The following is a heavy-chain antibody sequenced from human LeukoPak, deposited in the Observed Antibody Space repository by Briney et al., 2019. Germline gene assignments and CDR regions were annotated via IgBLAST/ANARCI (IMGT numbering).Heavy chain of an antibody. CDR2: ITWDGGSI. CDR1: GFTFDDST. D-gene: IGHD1-26*01. Sequence: GGSLRLSCAASGFTFDDSTMHWVRQAPGKGLEWVSLITWDGGSIFYADSVKGRFTISRDNSKNSLYPQMDSLRAEDTAFYYCAKETSGTYGSWGPVTLVTVSS. V-gene: IGHV3-43*01. J-gene: IGHJ5*02. CDR3: AKETSGTYGS.